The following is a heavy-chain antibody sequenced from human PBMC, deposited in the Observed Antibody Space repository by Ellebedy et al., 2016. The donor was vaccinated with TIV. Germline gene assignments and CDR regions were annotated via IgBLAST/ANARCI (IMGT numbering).Heavy chain of an antibody. CDR1: GYTFTSYF. D-gene: IGHD3-22*01. J-gene: IGHJ4*02. Sequence: ASVKVSCKASGYTFTSYFLYWVRQAPGQGLEWMGMINPASGNSNYAQKFQSRVAMTRDTSTNTGYMELSSLRSEDTAVYYCARGDKYYYDSSGYYYNYWGQGTLVTVSS. V-gene: IGHV1-46*01. CDR3: ARGDKYYYDSSGYYYNY. CDR2: INPASGNS.